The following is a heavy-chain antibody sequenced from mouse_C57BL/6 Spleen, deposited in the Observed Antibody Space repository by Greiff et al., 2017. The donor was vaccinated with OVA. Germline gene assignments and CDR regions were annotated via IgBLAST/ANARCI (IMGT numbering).Heavy chain of an antibody. D-gene: IGHD1-1*01. J-gene: IGHJ4*01. V-gene: IGHV2-2*01. CDR2: IWSGGST. CDR1: GFSLTSYG. Sequence: QVQLQQSGPGLVQPSQCLSITCTVSGFSLTSYGVHWVRQSPGKGLEWLGVIWSGGSTDYNAAFISRLSISKDNSKSQVFFKMNSLQADDTAIYYCARNFPVGATRGSYAMDYWGQGTSVTFSS. CDR3: ARNFPVGATRGSYAMDY.